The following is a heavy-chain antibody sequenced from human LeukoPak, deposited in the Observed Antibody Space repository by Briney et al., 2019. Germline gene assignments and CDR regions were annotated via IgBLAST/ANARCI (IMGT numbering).Heavy chain of an antibody. CDR3: ARGGTRRFLEWLYDY. CDR1: GFTFSSYA. CDR2: ISYDGSNK. D-gene: IGHD3-3*01. V-gene: IGHV3-30-3*01. Sequence: PGGSLRLSCAASGFTFSSYAMHWVRQAPGKGLEWVAVISYDGSNKYYADSVKGRFTISRDNAKNSLYLQMNSLRAEDTAVYYCARGGTRRFLEWLYDYWGQGTLVTVSS. J-gene: IGHJ4*02.